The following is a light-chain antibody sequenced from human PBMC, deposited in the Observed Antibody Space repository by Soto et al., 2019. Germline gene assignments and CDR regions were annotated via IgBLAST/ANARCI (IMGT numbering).Light chain of an antibody. V-gene: IGKV1-39*01. CDR2: AAS. CDR1: QSIKKS. J-gene: IGKJ1*01. CDR3: QQSYSTPTWT. Sequence: QMTQSPSSLSSSFGDRVTITCRASQSIKKSLNWYQQKPGKAPKLLIYAASSLQSGVPSRFSGSGCGTEFTLPISSLQTEDFVTYYCQQSYSTPTWTFGQGTKVDIK.